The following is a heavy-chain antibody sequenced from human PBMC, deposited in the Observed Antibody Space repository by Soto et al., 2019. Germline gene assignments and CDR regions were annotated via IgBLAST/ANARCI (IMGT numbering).Heavy chain of an antibody. J-gene: IGHJ5*02. V-gene: IGHV3-30-3*01. Sequence: PGGSLRLSCAASGFTFSSYAMHWVRQAPGKGLEWVAVISYDGSNKYYADSVKGRFTISRDNSKNTLYLQMNSLRAEDTAVYYCARGTLGKGYQLTSHWFDPWGQGTLVTVSS. D-gene: IGHD2-2*01. CDR3: ARGTLGKGYQLTSHWFDP. CDR1: GFTFSSYA. CDR2: ISYDGSNK.